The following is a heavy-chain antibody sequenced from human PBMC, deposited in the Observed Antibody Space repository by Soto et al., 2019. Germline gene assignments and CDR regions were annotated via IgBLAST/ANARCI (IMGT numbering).Heavy chain of an antibody. CDR3: ARQKPPIVVVVAATYPFDP. Sequence: SETLSLTCTVSGGSISGHYWIWIRQSPGKGLEWIGYIFYTGSTNYNPSLKSRVTLSVDTSKNQFSLRLSSVTAADTAVYYCARQKPPIVVVVAATYPFDPWGQGTLVTVSS. D-gene: IGHD2-15*01. V-gene: IGHV4-59*11. J-gene: IGHJ5*02. CDR1: GGSISGHY. CDR2: IFYTGST.